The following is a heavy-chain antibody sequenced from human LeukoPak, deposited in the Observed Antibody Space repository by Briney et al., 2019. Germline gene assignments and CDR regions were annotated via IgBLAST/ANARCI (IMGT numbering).Heavy chain of an antibody. CDR1: GYTFTSYG. D-gene: IGHD3-22*01. CDR3: ARDIRGITMIVVVTPVLLDI. V-gene: IGHV1-18*01. Sequence: ASVKVSCKASGYTFTSYGISWVRQAPGQGLEWMGWISAYNGNTNYAQKLQGRVTMTTDTSTSTAYMELRSLRSDDTAVYYCARDIRGITMIVVVTPVLLDIWGQGTMVTVSS. CDR2: ISAYNGNT. J-gene: IGHJ3*02.